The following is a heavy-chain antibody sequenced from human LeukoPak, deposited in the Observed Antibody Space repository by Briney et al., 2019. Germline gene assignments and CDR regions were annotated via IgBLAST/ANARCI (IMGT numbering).Heavy chain of an antibody. CDR2: ISSSSSYI. Sequence: GSLRLSCAASGFVVSSNYMSWVRQAPGKGLEWVSSISSSSSYIYYADSVKGRFTISRDDAKNSLYLHMNSLGAEDTAVYYCARGTSGSYPNDAFDVWGQGTMVTVSS. CDR1: GFVVSSNY. CDR3: ARGTSGSYPNDAFDV. D-gene: IGHD1-26*01. V-gene: IGHV3-21*01. J-gene: IGHJ3*01.